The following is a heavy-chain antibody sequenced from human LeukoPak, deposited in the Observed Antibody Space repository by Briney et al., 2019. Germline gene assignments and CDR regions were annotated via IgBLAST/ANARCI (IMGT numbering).Heavy chain of an antibody. J-gene: IGHJ4*02. D-gene: IGHD3-3*01. V-gene: IGHV1-46*01. CDR3: AREPPRSGYIDY. CDR2: IKPRIGRT. CDR1: GYTFTSYY. Sequence: ASVKVSCKASGYTFTSYYMHWVRLAPGQGLEWMGIIKPRIGRTTYAQKFQDRVTMTRDTSTSTVYMELSSLRSEDTAVYYCAREPPRSGYIDYWGQGTLVTVSS.